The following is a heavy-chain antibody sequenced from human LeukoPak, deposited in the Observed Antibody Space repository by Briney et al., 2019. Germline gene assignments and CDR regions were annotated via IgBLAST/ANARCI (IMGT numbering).Heavy chain of an antibody. CDR2: INHSGST. J-gene: IGHJ6*02. CDR3: ARHEQRYYDFWSTYYGMDV. D-gene: IGHD3-3*01. V-gene: IGHV4-34*01. CDR1: GGSFSGYY. Sequence: SETLSLTCAVYGGSFSGYYWSWIRQPPGKGLEWIGEINHSGSTNYNPSLKSRVTISVDTSKNQFSLKLSSVTAADTAVYYCARHEQRYYDFWSTYYGMDVWGQGTTVTVSS.